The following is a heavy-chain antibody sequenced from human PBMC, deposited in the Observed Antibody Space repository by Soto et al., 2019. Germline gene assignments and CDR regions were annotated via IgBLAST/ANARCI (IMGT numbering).Heavy chain of an antibody. D-gene: IGHD3-3*01. CDR1: GGSISSGGYY. J-gene: IGHJ3*02. CDR2: IYYSGST. Sequence: SETLSLTCTVSGGSISSGGYYWSWIRQHPGKGLEWIGYIYYSGSTYYNPSLKSRVTISVDTSKNQFSLKLSSVTAADTAVYYCARDPGYSTIFGVVIMEPTGPDAFDIWGQGTMVTVSS. V-gene: IGHV4-31*03. CDR3: ARDPGYSTIFGVVIMEPTGPDAFDI.